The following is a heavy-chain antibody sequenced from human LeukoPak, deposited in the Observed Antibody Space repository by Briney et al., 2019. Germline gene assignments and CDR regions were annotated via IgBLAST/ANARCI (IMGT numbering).Heavy chain of an antibody. CDR3: ARDVEGGEYFQH. CDR2: IYYSGST. CDR1: GGSISSGDYY. Sequence: PSETLSLTCTVSGGSISSGDYYWSWIRQPPGKGLEWIGYIYYSGSTYYNPSLKSRVTISVDTSKNQFSLKLSSVTAADTAVYYRARDVEGGEYFQHWGQGTLVTVSS. J-gene: IGHJ1*01. V-gene: IGHV4-30-4*01. D-gene: IGHD3-16*01.